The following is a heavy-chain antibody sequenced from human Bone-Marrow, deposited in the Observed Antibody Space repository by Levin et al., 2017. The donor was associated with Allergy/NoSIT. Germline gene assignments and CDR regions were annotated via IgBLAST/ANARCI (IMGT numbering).Heavy chain of an antibody. Sequence: SQTLSLTCSVSGDSFSSSYWTWIRQPPGKTLEWIGYIYYNGSANYNPSFKSRVAISLDTSKNQFSLKLTSVTAADTAVHYCARDQSGYYDSSGYSNFYYYFGMDVWGLGTTVTVSS. D-gene: IGHD3-22*01. V-gene: IGHV4-59*01. CDR1: GDSFSSSY. CDR2: IYYNGSA. J-gene: IGHJ6*02. CDR3: ARDQSGYYDSSGYSNFYYYFGMDV.